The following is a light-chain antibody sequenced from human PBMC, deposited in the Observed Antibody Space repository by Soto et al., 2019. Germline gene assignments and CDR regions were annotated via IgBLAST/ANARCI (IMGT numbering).Light chain of an antibody. V-gene: IGKV3-11*01. Sequence: EVVLTQSPATRSLSPGESATLSCRASQSVSSYLAWYQQKPGQGPRLLIYDASNRATGVSARFSGSGSGTDFTLTISSLETEDFAVYYCHQRSSWPRGSFGQGTKVDIK. CDR1: QSVSSY. J-gene: IGKJ1*01. CDR2: DAS. CDR3: HQRSSWPRGS.